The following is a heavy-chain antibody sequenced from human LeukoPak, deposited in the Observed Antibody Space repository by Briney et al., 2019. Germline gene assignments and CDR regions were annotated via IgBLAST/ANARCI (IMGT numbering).Heavy chain of an antibody. J-gene: IGHJ4*02. CDR3: ARHYYDSSGYYQICYFDY. V-gene: IGHV4-39*01. CDR2: IYYSGST. D-gene: IGHD3-22*01. Sequence: PSETLSLTRAVSGGSISSSSYYWGWLRHPPGKWLEWFRCIYYSGSTYYNPSLKGRVTLSVDTSKNQFSVTLSSVTAADTAVYYCARHYYDSSGYYQICYFDYWGQGTLVTVSS. CDR1: GGSISSSSYY.